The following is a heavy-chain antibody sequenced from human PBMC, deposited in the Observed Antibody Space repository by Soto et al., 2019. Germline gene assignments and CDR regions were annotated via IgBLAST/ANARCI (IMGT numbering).Heavy chain of an antibody. CDR1: GYTFTSYD. V-gene: IGHV1-8*01. Sequence: GASVKVSCKASGYTFTSYDINWVRQATGQGLEWMGWMNPNSGNTGYAQKFQGRVTMTRNTSISTAYMELSSLRSEDTAVYYCARSRVLLWFGELAIRDAFDIWGQGTMVTASS. CDR2: MNPNSGNT. CDR3: ARSRVLLWFGELAIRDAFDI. J-gene: IGHJ3*02. D-gene: IGHD3-10*01.